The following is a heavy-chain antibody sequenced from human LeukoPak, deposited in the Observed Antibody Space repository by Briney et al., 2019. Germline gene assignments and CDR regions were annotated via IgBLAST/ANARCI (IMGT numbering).Heavy chain of an antibody. J-gene: IGHJ6*01. D-gene: IGHD6-13*01. CDR1: GFTFNTHA. V-gene: IGHV3-23*01. CDR2: VGGRGDNT. Sequence: GGSLRLSCAASGFTFNTHAMNWGPQAPGKGREWVSGVGGRGDNTYYGDSVKGRFTVSKDNSKNTPYLQMNSLRAEDTAVYYCAKGVQQLVYKYGMDVWGRGSTVTVSS. CDR3: AKGVQQLVYKYGMDV.